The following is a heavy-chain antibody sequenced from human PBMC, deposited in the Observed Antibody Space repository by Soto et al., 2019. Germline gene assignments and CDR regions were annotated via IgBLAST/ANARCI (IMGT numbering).Heavy chain of an antibody. CDR3: AKGNSWSPALVLDI. CDR1: GFTFSSYA. CDR2: ISGSGGST. J-gene: IGHJ3*02. V-gene: IGHV3-23*01. Sequence: EVQLLESGGGLVQPGGSLRLSCAASGFTFSSYAMNWVRQAPGKGLEWVSGISGSGGSTYYADSVKGRFTISRASSKNTLYLQMNSLRAEDTAVYYCAKGNSWSPALVLDIWGQGTMVTVSS. D-gene: IGHD1-7*01.